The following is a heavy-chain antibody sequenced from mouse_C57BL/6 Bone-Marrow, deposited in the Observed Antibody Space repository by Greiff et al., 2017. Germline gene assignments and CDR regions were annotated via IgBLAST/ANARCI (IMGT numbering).Heavy chain of an antibody. CDR3: APRPYFDY. D-gene: IGHD3-1*01. CDR2: IWSGGST. J-gene: IGHJ2*01. V-gene: IGHV2-2*01. Sequence: VKVVESGPGLVQPSQSLSITCTVSGFSLTSYGVHWVRQSPGKGLEWLGGIWSGGSTDYNAAFISRLSISKDNSKSQVFFKMNSLQADDTAVYYCAPRPYFDYWGQGTTLTVSS. CDR1: GFSLTSYG.